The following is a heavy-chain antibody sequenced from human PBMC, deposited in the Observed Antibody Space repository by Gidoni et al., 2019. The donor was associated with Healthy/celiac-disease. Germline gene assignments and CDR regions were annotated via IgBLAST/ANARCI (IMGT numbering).Heavy chain of an antibody. CDR3: AKDWQYQLPVGDAFDI. CDR2: ISGSGGST. V-gene: IGHV3-23*01. Sequence: EVQLLESGGGLVQPGGSLRLSCAAAGSTFSSYAMSWVRQAPGKGLEWVSAISGSGGSTYYADSVKGRFTISRDNSKNTLYLQMNSLRAEDTAVYYCAKDWQYQLPVGDAFDIWGQGTMVTVSS. D-gene: IGHD2-2*01. CDR1: GSTFSSYA. J-gene: IGHJ3*02.